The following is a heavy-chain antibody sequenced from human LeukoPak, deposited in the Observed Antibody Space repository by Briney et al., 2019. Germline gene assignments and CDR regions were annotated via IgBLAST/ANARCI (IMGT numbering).Heavy chain of an antibody. D-gene: IGHD6-19*01. Sequence: GGSLRLSCAASGFTFRNYGMDWVRQAPGKGLEWVALIWYDGSRDYYVDFVKGRVTVSRDNSKNTLYLQMKNLRAEDTAVYYCATVRGSDWYMDYWGQGTLVTVSS. CDR1: GFTFRNYG. CDR2: IWYDGSRD. J-gene: IGHJ4*02. V-gene: IGHV3-33*01. CDR3: ATVRGSDWYMDY.